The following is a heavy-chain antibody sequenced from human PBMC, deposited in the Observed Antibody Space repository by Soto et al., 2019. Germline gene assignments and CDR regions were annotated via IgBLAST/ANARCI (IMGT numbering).Heavy chain of an antibody. CDR3: ARNVPVTTLGY. Sequence: EVKLVESGGGLVQPGGSLRLSCAASGVTVSNNYITWVRQAPGKGLELVSSIYSTGNTFYADPVKGRFTISRDNSKNTLYLQMNSLRVEDTAVYYCARNVPVTTLGYWGQGTLVTVSS. D-gene: IGHD4-17*01. V-gene: IGHV3-66*01. CDR1: GVTVSNNY. CDR2: IYSTGNT. J-gene: IGHJ4*02.